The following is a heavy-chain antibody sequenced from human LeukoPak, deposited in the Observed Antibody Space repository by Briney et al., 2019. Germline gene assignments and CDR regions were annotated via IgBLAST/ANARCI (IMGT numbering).Heavy chain of an antibody. Sequence: GGSLRLSCAASGFTFSSYAMSWVRQAPGKGLEWVSAISGSGGSTYYADSVKGRFTISRDNSKNTLYLQMNSLRAEDTAVYYCARDNVVVIATFDYWGQGTLVTVSS. CDR1: GFTFSSYA. CDR3: ARDNVVVIATFDY. J-gene: IGHJ4*02. V-gene: IGHV3-23*01. CDR2: ISGSGGST. D-gene: IGHD2-21*01.